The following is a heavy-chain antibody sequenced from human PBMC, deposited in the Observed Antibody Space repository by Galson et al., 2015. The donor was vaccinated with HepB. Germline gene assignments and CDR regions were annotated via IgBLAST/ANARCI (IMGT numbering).Heavy chain of an antibody. CDR2: IYYSGST. J-gene: IGHJ4*02. Sequence: ETLSLTCTVSGGSISSYYWSWIRQPPGKGLEWIGHIYYSGSTNYNPSLKSRVTISVDTSKNQFSLKLSSVTAADTAVYYCARERWLDPHFDYWGQGTLVTVSS. CDR1: GGSISSYY. CDR3: ARERWLDPHFDY. D-gene: IGHD5-24*01. V-gene: IGHV4-59*01.